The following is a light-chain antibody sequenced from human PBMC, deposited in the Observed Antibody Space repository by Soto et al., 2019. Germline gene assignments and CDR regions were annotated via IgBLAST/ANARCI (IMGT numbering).Light chain of an antibody. V-gene: IGKV1-39*01. J-gene: IGKJ1*01. CDR3: QQSYVTPRT. CDR2: DAS. CDR1: QSISNF. Sequence: DIQMTQSPSSLSASVGDRVTITCRASQSISNFLNWYQHRLGKAPKLLIYDASSLQSGVPSRFSGSGSGTDFTLTISSLQPEDFATCYCQQSYVTPRTFGQGTKVDI.